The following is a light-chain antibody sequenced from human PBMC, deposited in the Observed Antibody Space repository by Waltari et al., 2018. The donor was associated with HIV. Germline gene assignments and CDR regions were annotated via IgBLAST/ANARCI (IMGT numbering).Light chain of an antibody. CDR1: FSNIGINT. V-gene: IGLV1-44*01. J-gene: IGLJ1*01. CDR2: GSS. CDR3: AVWDDSLSEYV. Sequence: QSVLTQPPLASGAPGQRVTISCSGSFSNIGINTENWYQPPPGTAPRLLIDGSSQRPSGVPDRFSGSRSDTSASLDISGLHSEDEGDYYCAVWDDSLSEYVFATGTKVFVL.